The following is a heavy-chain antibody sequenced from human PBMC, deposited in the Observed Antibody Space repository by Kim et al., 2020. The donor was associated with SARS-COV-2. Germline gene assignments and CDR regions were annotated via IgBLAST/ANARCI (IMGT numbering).Heavy chain of an antibody. CDR2: IWYDGSNK. J-gene: IGHJ4*02. CDR3: ARSGSLEAPDY. Sequence: GGSLRLSCAASGFTFSSYGMHWVRQAPGKGLEWVAVIWYDGSNKYYADSVKGRFTISRDNSKNTLYLQMNSLRAEDTAVYYCARSGSLEAPDYWGQGTLVTVSS. CDR1: GFTFSSYG. D-gene: IGHD6-6*01. V-gene: IGHV3-33*01.